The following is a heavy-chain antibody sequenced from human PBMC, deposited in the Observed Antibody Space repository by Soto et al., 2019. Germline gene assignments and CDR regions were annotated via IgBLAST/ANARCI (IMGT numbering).Heavy chain of an antibody. CDR1: VGSISIYY. Sequence: SETLSLTCTFSVGSISIYYWSWIRQPAGKGLDWIGRIYTSGSTNYNPSLKSRVTMSVDTSKNQFSLKLRSVTAADTAVYYCARVGMVGTVLGSWFDPWGQGTMVTVSS. CDR2: IYTSGST. J-gene: IGHJ5*02. D-gene: IGHD6-19*01. V-gene: IGHV4-4*07. CDR3: ARVGMVGTVLGSWFDP.